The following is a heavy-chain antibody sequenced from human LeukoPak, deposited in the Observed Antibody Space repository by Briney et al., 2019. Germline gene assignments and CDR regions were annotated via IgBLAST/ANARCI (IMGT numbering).Heavy chain of an antibody. CDR3: ARGPGIAARPLYYMDV. Sequence: PGGSLRLSCAASGFTFSSYSMNWVRQAPGKGLEWVSSISSSSSYIYYADSVKGRFTISRDNAKNSLYLQMNSLRAEDTAVYYCARGPGIAARPLYYMDVWGKGTTVTVSS. CDR1: GFTFSSYS. V-gene: IGHV3-21*01. CDR2: ISSSSSYI. J-gene: IGHJ6*03. D-gene: IGHD6-6*01.